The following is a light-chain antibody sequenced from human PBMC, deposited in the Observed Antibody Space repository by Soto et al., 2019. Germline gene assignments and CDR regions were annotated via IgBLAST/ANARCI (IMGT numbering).Light chain of an antibody. CDR1: KSVLYTSNNRAP. V-gene: IGKV4-1*01. J-gene: IGKJ2*01. CDR3: QQYYSTMYT. Sequence: DIVMTQSPDSLAVSLGERATINCKSSKSVLYTSNNRAPLAWYQQKPGLPPKLLIYWASIRASGVPDRFSGGGSGTDFTLTISSLQAEDVAVYYCQQYYSTMYTFGQGTKLEIK. CDR2: WAS.